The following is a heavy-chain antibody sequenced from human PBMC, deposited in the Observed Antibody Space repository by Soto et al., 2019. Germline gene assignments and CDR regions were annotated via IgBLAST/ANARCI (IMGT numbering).Heavy chain of an antibody. CDR1: GGTFSSYA. V-gene: IGHV1-69*13. Sequence: SVKVSCKASGGTFSSYAISWVRQAPGQGLEWMGGIIPIFGTANYAQKFQGRVTITADESTSTAYMELSSLRSEDTAVYYCARGWGADRGSYYYYGMDVWGQGTTVTVSS. CDR2: IIPIFGTA. J-gene: IGHJ6*02. D-gene: IGHD3-16*01. CDR3: ARGWGADRGSYYYYGMDV.